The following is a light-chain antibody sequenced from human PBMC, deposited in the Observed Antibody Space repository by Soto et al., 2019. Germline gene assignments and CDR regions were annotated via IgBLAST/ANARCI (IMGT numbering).Light chain of an antibody. CDR2: EVV. Sequence: QSALTQPASVSGSPGQSITISCTGTSSDIGTYNYVSWYQQRPDKVPKALIYEVVNRLSGVSNRFSGSKSGNTAHLTISGLQADDEGDYYCNSFPTSETVVFGGGTKVTVL. V-gene: IGLV2-14*01. J-gene: IGLJ2*01. CDR1: SSDIGTYNY. CDR3: NSFPTSETVV.